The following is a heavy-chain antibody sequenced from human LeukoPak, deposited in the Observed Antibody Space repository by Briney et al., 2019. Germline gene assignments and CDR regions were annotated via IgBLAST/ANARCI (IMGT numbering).Heavy chain of an antibody. CDR3: ARDVVVFAIVSPGY. CDR1: RFTFSTYA. Sequence: GGSLRLSCAASRFTFSTYAMHWVREAPGKGLECVAVISYDGANKNYADSVKGRFTISRDNSKNTLYLEMNSLRVEDTALYYCARDVVVFAIVSPGYWGQGTLVTVSS. CDR2: ISYDGANK. V-gene: IGHV3-30-3*01. D-gene: IGHD2-15*01. J-gene: IGHJ4*02.